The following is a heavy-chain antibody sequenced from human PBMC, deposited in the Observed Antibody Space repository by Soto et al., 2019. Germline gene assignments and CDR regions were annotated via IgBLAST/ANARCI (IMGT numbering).Heavy chain of an antibody. CDR2: INAGNGNT. Sequence: GASVKVSCKASGYTFTSYAMHWVRQAPGQRLEWMGWINAGNGNTKYSQKFQGRVTIIRDTSASTAYMELSSLRSEDTAVYYCARGDVVPIRFLEWLPTSDHYYYGMDVWGQGNTVTVSS. D-gene: IGHD3-3*01. CDR1: GYTFTSYA. V-gene: IGHV1-3*01. CDR3: ARGDVVPIRFLEWLPTSDHYYYGMDV. J-gene: IGHJ6*02.